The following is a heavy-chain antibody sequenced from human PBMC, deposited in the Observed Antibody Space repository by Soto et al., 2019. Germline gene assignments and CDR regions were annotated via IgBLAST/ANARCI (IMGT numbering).Heavy chain of an antibody. CDR2: INHSGST. CDR1: GGSFSDYSWN. J-gene: IGHJ6*02. V-gene: IGHV4-34*01. Sequence: SETLSLTCAVYGGSFSDYSWNWNWIRQPPGKGLEWIGEINHSGSTSHNPSLKSRVTLSLDTSKNQFSLILTYVTAAETAVYYCARGALNYDIWSGPINGRMDVWGQGNTVTVSS. CDR3: ARGALNYDIWSGPINGRMDV. D-gene: IGHD3-3*01.